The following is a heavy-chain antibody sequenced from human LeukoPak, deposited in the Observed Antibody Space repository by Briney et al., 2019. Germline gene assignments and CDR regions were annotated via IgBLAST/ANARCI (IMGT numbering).Heavy chain of an antibody. D-gene: IGHD2-15*01. CDR2: ISSSSSTI. CDR3: ARDPGCSGGSCYLNYYYYMDV. V-gene: IGHV3-48*01. J-gene: IGHJ6*03. Sequence: GGSLRLSCAASGFTFSSYSMTWVRQAPGKGLEWVSYISSSSSTIYYADSVKGRFTISRDNAKNSLYLQMNSLRAEDTAVYYCARDPGCSGGSCYLNYYYYMDVWGKGTTVTVSS. CDR1: GFTFSSYS.